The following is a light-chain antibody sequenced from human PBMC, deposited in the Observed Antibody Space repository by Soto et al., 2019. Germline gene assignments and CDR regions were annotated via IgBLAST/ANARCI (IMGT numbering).Light chain of an antibody. V-gene: IGLV2-23*01. Sequence: QSALAQPASVSGTPGQSITFPCTVTSSDVGAYNPVSWYQQHPHRAPQVIIYKGTQRPSGGSNRFSGSTSGNAASLTISALQADDEADYFCCSSAPESTNVIGTGTKVTLL. CDR3: CSSAPESTNV. J-gene: IGLJ1*01. CDR1: SSDVGAYNP. CDR2: KGT.